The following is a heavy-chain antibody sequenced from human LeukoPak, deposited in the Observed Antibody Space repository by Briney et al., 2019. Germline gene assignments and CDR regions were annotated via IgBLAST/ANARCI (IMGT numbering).Heavy chain of an antibody. V-gene: IGHV3-21*01. D-gene: IGHD3-16*01. CDR1: GFSFRSYS. CDR2: ITGSSSYI. CDR3: GKGKTERGETFDS. Sequence: GGSLRLSCAASGFSFRSYSMDWVRQAPGKGLEWVSSITGSSSYISYADSVKGRFTISRDNAENSLFLQMNSLRPEDTAVYFCGKGKTERGETFDSWGQGTLVTVSS. J-gene: IGHJ4*02.